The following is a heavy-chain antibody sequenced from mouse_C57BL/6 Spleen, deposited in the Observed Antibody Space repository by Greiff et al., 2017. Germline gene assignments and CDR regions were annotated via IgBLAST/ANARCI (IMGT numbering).Heavy chain of an antibody. CDR3: RANFYFDY. CDR1: GFTFTNYW. V-gene: IGHV6-3*01. J-gene: IGHJ2*01. Sequence: EVQVQQSGGGLVQPGGSMKLSCVASGFTFTNYWMNWVRQSPEQGLEWVAQISLKSDNSATHYAESGKGRFTISRDDTKSSVYLHMNNLSDKDTGIYYCRANFYFDYWGQGTTLTVSS. CDR2: ISLKSDNSAT. D-gene: IGHD4-1*01.